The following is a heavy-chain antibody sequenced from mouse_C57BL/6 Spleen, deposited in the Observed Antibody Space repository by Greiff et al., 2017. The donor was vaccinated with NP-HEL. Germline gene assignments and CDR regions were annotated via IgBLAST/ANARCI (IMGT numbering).Heavy chain of an antibody. V-gene: IGHV1-18*01. CDR1: GYTFTDYN. D-gene: IGHD1-1*02. CDR2: INPNNGGT. J-gene: IGHJ4*01. Sequence: EVQLQQSGPELVKPGASVKIPCKASGYTFTDYNMDWVKQSHGKSLEWIGDINPNNGGTIYNQKFKGKATLTVDKSSSTAYMELRSLPSEDTAVYYGASMGYRAMDYWGQGTSVTVSS. CDR3: ASMGYRAMDY.